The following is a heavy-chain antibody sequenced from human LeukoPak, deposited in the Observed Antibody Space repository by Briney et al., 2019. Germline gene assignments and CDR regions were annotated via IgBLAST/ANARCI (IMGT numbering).Heavy chain of an antibody. CDR2: IYYSGST. J-gene: IGHJ6*03. CDR3: ARRGGDDYSNYYYYYMDV. Sequence: SETLSLTCTVSGGSISSYYWSWIRQPPGKGLEWIGYIYYSGSTNYNPSLKSRVTISVDTSKNQFSLKLSSLTAADTAVYYCARRGGDDYSNYYYYYMDVWGKGTTVTVSS. V-gene: IGHV4-59*01. CDR1: GGSISSYY. D-gene: IGHD4-11*01.